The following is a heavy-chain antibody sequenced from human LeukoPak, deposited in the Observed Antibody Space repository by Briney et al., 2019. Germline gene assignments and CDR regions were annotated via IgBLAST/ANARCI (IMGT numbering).Heavy chain of an antibody. CDR3: AATRVVLMVYVSWFAP. J-gene: IGHJ5*02. CDR1: GYTSTGYY. V-gene: IGHV1-2*02. Sequence: ASVKVSRKRFGYTSTGYYMHCVPQAPGQGRECVGWINPNRGGTNYAQNFQGRVTMTRDTSISTAYMELSRLRSDDTALYYCAATRVVLMVYVSWFAPWGQGTLVTVSS. CDR2: INPNRGGT. D-gene: IGHD2-8*01.